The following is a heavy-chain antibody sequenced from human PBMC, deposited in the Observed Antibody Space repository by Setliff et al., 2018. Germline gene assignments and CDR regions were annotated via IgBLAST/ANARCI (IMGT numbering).Heavy chain of an antibody. V-gene: IGHV7-4-1*02. CDR3: ARDSTNVLLWFGERGPDY. CDR2: INTNTGNP. Sequence: GASVKVSCKASGYTFTSYAMNWVRQAPGQGLEWMGWINTNTGNPTYAQGFTGRFVFSLDTSVSTAYLQISSLKAEDTAVYYCARDSTNVLLWFGERGPDYWGQGTLVTVLL. D-gene: IGHD3-10*01. J-gene: IGHJ4*02. CDR1: GYTFTSYA.